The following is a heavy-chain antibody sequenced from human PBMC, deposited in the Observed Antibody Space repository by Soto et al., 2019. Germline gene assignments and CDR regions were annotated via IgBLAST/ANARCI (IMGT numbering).Heavy chain of an antibody. Sequence: ASVKVSCKASGYTFTSYGISWVRQAPGQGLEWMGWMNPNTGNTGYAQKLQGRVTMTRNTSISTAYMELSSLRSEDTAVYYCARVTVLWFGDNWFDPWGQGTLVTVSS. CDR3: ARVTVLWFGDNWFDP. CDR1: GYTFTSYG. CDR2: MNPNTGNT. V-gene: IGHV1-8*02. D-gene: IGHD3-10*01. J-gene: IGHJ5*02.